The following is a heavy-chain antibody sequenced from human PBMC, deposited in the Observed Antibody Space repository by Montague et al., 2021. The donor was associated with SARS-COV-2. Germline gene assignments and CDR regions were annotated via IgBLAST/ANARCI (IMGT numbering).Heavy chain of an antibody. CDR3: ARGRQHINMVVVVVTGGEYSIDF. CDR1: DGSFSDYS. V-gene: IGHV4-34*01. J-gene: IGHJ4*02. CDR2: INHRGST. D-gene: IGHD3-22*01. Sequence: SETLSLTCAVYDGSFSDYSWTWIRQPPGKGLEWIGEINHRGSTNYNPSLKSRVTISVDTSKNQFSLKMTSVTAADTAVYYCARGRQHINMVVVVVTGGEYSIDFWGLGTLVAVSS.